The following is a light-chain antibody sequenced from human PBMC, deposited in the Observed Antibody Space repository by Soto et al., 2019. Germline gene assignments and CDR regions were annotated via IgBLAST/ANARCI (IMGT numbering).Light chain of an antibody. Sequence: DIQMTQSPPTLSASVGDRVTITCRAGQSINRWLAWYQQKPGRAPKLLIYDVSTLQSGVPSRFSGSGSETEFILTIGCLQPDDFATYYGQQYNAFYTFGQGTRVEIK. CDR3: QQYNAFYT. CDR2: DVS. J-gene: IGKJ2*01. V-gene: IGKV1-5*01. CDR1: QSINRW.